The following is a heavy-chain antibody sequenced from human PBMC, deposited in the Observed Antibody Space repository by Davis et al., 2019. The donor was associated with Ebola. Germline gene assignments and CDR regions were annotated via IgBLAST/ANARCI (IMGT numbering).Heavy chain of an antibody. V-gene: IGHV3-23*01. J-gene: IGHJ6*03. CDR1: GFTFDDYG. D-gene: IGHD7-27*01. CDR2: ISGSGGST. CDR3: ARDKTNWGWRVYYYYYMDV. Sequence: GESLKISCAASGFTFDDYGMSWVRQAPGKGLEWVSAISGSGGSTYYADSVKGRFTISRDNSKNTLYLQMNSLRAEDTAVYYCARDKTNWGWRVYYYYYMDVWGKGTTVTVSS.